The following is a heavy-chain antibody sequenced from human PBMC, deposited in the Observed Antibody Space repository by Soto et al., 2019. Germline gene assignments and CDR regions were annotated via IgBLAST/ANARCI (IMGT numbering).Heavy chain of an antibody. Sequence: GGSLRLSCAASGFTFSSYGMHWVRQAPGKGLEWVAVISYDGSNKYYADSVKGRFTISRDNSKNTLYLQMNSLRAEDTAVYYCAKDGGQLLWFGELFHGNYYYGMDVWGQGTTVTVSS. CDR1: GFTFSSYG. J-gene: IGHJ6*02. D-gene: IGHD3-10*01. CDR2: ISYDGSNK. V-gene: IGHV3-30*18. CDR3: AKDGGQLLWFGELFHGNYYYGMDV.